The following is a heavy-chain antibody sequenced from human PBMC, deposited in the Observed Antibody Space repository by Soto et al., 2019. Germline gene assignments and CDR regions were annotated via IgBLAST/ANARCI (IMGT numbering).Heavy chain of an antibody. CDR3: ASRSNDYGGAFDY. CDR2: IYYSGST. J-gene: IGHJ4*02. V-gene: IGHV4-39*01. D-gene: IGHD4-17*01. Sequence: SETLSLTCTVSGGSISSSNYFWGWIRQPPGKGLEWIGSIYYSGSTFYNPSLRSRVTMSVDTSKNQFSLKLTSVTAADTAVYYCASRSNDYGGAFDYWGQGTLVTVSS. CDR1: GGSISSSNYF.